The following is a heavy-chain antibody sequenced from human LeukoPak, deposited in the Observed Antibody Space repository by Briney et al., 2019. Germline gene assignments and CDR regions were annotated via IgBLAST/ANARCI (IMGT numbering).Heavy chain of an antibody. CDR2: INSDGSRT. Sequence: GGSLRLSCAASTFTLSSYWMHWVRQAPGKGLLWVSHINSDGSRTDYADSVKGRFTVSRDNAKNTLYLQMNSLRAEDTAVYYCARGNPLGHFWGQGTLVTVSS. D-gene: IGHD3-16*01. CDR3: ARGNPLGHF. V-gene: IGHV3-74*01. CDR1: TFTLSSYW. J-gene: IGHJ4*02.